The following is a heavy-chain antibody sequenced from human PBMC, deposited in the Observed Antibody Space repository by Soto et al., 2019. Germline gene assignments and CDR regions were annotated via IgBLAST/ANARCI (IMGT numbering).Heavy chain of an antibody. CDR2: IYSTGNT. J-gene: IGHJ6*02. CDR3: RRSSRYSTDV. V-gene: IGHV4-39*01. Sequence: SETLSLACTVSGDSIRSSSYWGWIRQPPGKGLEWIGSIYSTGNTYYNPSLNSQVTISVDTSKNQFSLNVISVTAADTAVYYCRRSSRYSTDVWGQGTTVTVS. CDR1: GDSIRSSSY. D-gene: IGHD6-13*01.